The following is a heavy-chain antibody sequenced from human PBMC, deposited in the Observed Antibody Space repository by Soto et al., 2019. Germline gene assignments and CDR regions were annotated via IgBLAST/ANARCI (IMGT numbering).Heavy chain of an antibody. V-gene: IGHV6-1*01. CDR3: AREDYYERSGGMDV. CDR2: TYYRSKWYN. D-gene: IGHD3-22*01. CDR1: GDSVSSNSAA. Sequence: PSQTLSLTCAISGDSVSSNSAAWSWIRQSPSRGLEWLGRTYYRSKWYNDFAVSLKSRLTINPDTLENQFSLLLNSVTPEDTAVYYCAREDYYERSGGMDVWGQGTAVTVSS. J-gene: IGHJ6*02.